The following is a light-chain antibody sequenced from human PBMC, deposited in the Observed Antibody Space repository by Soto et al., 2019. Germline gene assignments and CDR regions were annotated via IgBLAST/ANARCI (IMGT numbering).Light chain of an antibody. Sequence: PVPTLPASGSGTPGQSITISCTGTSSDVGGYNSASWYRPDPGKAPKLIIYDVTYRPSGVSNRFSGSQPGNTASLTISRLQSEDEADYHCSSFTSSITYVFGTGTKVTVL. V-gene: IGLV2-14*01. CDR3: SSFTSSITYV. CDR2: DVT. CDR1: SSDVGGYNS. J-gene: IGLJ1*01.